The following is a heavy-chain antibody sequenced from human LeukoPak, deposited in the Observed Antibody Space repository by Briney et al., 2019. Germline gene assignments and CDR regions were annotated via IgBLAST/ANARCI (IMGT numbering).Heavy chain of an antibody. D-gene: IGHD6-19*01. CDR1: GFTFSSYW. CDR3: ARDVWTGVAVSDY. J-gene: IGHJ4*02. CDR2: IKEDGSIQ. Sequence: GGSLRLSCVASGFTFSSYWMTWVRQAPGKGLEWLANIKEDGSIQYYLDSVMGRFTISRDNAKTSVYLQLNSLRADDTAVYYCARDVWTGVAVSDYWGQGTLVTVSS. V-gene: IGHV3-7*01.